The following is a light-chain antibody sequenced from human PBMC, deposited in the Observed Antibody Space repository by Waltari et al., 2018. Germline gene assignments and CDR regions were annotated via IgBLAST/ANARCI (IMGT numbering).Light chain of an antibody. CDR1: QGISTY. J-gene: IGKJ2*03. CDR2: AAS. V-gene: IGKV1-17*01. Sequence: DIQMTQSPSFLSASAGDTVTITCRASQGISTYLNWYQQKPGRAPKRLIYAASTLESGVPSRFSGSGSGTDFTLTISSLQPEDFATYYCLQYNSHPYSFGPGTKVEIK. CDR3: LQYNSHPYS.